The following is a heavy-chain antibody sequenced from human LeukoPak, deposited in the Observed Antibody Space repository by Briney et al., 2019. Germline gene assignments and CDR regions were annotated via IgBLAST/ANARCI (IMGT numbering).Heavy chain of an antibody. CDR3: ARDRGITTARGVPSWFDP. D-gene: IGHD3-10*01. Sequence: PSETLSLTCTVSGGSISSSDYYWTWIRQPAGKGLEGIGRIYTTGSPNYSPSLKSRVTISVDTSTNQSSLKLTSVTAADTAVYYCARDRGITTARGVPSWFDPWGQGTLVTVSS. J-gene: IGHJ5*02. CDR2: IYTTGSP. V-gene: IGHV4-61*02. CDR1: GGSISSSDYY.